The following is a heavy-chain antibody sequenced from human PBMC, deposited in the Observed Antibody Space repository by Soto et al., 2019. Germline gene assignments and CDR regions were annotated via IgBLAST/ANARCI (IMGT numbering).Heavy chain of an antibody. CDR2: IYYTGIT. CDR3: ARHPAIAKFENGLDV. Sequence: SETLSLTCTVSGGSVNYLYWSWIRQPPGKGLEWIGYIYYTGITLYNPSLKSRVTMSIDTSKNQFSLNLSSVTAADTAMYYCARHPAIAKFENGLDVWGQGTKVTVSS. D-gene: IGHD3-16*01. J-gene: IGHJ6*02. CDR1: GGSVNYLY. V-gene: IGHV4-59*08.